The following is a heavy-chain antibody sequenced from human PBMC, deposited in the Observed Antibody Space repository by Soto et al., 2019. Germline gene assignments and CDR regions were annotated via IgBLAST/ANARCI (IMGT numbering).Heavy chain of an antibody. J-gene: IGHJ2*01. CDR2: ISYDGSNK. CDR3: DSVFFFQAEDGIRDVRSVSAFLLNRSSDL. V-gene: IGHV3-30-3*01. D-gene: IGHD3-10*02. Sequence: PRKGLEWVAVISYDGSNKYYADSVKGRFTSSGDNSKSTLYLQMNSLRAEETAVYYCDSVFFFQAEDGIRDVRSVSAFLLNRSSDL.